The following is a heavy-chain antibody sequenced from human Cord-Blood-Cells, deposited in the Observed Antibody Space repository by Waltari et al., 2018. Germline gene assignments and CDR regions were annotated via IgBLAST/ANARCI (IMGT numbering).Heavy chain of an antibody. D-gene: IGHD1-26*01. CDR1: GYTFTSYG. CDR2: ISDYNGNT. Sequence: QVQLVQSGAEVKKPGASVKVSCKASGYTFTSYGISWVRQAPGQGLEWMGWISDYNGNTTDAQKLQGGVTMTTATSPSTAYMELRCLRSDDTAVYYCARVSVGGYGDFDYWGQGTLVTVSS. J-gene: IGHJ4*02. V-gene: IGHV1-18*01. CDR3: ARVSVGGYGDFDY.